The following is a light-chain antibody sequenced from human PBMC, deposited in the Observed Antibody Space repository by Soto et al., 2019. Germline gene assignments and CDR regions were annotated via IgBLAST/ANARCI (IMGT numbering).Light chain of an antibody. CDR2: ATS. Sequence: EIVLTQSPGTLSLSPGERATLSCRASQNVNTRYSAWYQQRPGQAPRLLIYATSSSATGLAERISGSRSATDYSLPISRLEPADYAVYYCQQYDYYYRYIFGQGTNLEIK. CDR3: QQYDYYYRYI. J-gene: IGKJ2*01. CDR1: QNVNTRY. V-gene: IGKV3-20*01.